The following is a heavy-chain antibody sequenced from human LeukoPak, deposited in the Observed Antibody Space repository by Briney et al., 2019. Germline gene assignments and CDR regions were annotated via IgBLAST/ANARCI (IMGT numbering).Heavy chain of an antibody. D-gene: IGHD6-13*01. J-gene: IGHJ6*03. Sequence: GASVKVSCKTSGYTFSSFDINWVRQATGQGLERMGWMNTNSGNTGYAQKFQGRITMTRNISISTAYMELSSLRSEDTAVYYCARGWYPSGREVTHSQYYYMDVWGKGSTITVSS. CDR1: GYTFSSFD. CDR3: ARGWYPSGREVTHSQYYYMDV. CDR2: MNTNSGNT. V-gene: IGHV1-8*02.